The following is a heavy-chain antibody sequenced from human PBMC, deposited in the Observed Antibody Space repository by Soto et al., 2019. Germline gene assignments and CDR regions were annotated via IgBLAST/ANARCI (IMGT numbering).Heavy chain of an antibody. Sequence: IQLQESGPGLVKPSGTLSLTCDVSGHSISTTAWWNWVRQSPGKGLERVGEIFHSGDTNYNPSLKSRVTISGDKPKTQFSLECRSLPAADTAVYYCAGVDTLVVNYYGMDVWGQGIAVTVSS. CDR1: GHSISTTAW. J-gene: IGHJ6*02. CDR2: IFHSGDT. V-gene: IGHV4-4*02. CDR3: AGVDTLVVNYYGMDV. D-gene: IGHD2-21*01.